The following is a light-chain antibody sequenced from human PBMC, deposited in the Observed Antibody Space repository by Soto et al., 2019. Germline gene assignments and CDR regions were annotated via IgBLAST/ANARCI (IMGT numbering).Light chain of an antibody. J-gene: IGLJ2*01. CDR3: CSYAGSSTHVV. CDR2: EGS. CDR1: SSDVGSYNL. Sequence: QSVLTQPASVSGSPGQSITISCTRTSSDVGSYNLVSWYQQHPGKAPKLMIYEGSKRPSGVSNRFSGSKSGNTASLTISGLQAEDEADYYCCSYAGSSTHVVFGGGTKLTVL. V-gene: IGLV2-23*01.